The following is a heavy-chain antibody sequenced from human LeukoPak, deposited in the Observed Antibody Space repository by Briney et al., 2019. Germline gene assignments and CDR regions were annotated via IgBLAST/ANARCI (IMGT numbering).Heavy chain of an antibody. D-gene: IGHD3-22*01. CDR3: AKDCDSSGYYYGAVNY. Sequence: GGSLRLSCAASGFTFDDYGMSWVRQAPGKGLEWVSGINWNGGSTGYADSVKGRFTISRDNAKNSLYLQMNSLRAEDTAVYYCAKDCDSSGYYYGAVNYWGQGTLVTVSS. CDR1: GFTFDDYG. V-gene: IGHV3-20*04. CDR2: INWNGGST. J-gene: IGHJ4*02.